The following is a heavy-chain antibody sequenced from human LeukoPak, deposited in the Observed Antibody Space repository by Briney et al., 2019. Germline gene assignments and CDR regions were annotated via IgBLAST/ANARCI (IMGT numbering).Heavy chain of an antibody. J-gene: IGHJ4*02. CDR2: ITHSGAGT. D-gene: IGHD2-2*02. CDR1: GFTFSSYA. Sequence: GGSLRLSCAASGFTFSSYAMSWVRQAPGKGLEWLSSITHSGAGTYYADSVKGRFTISRDNPKNTLSLQVSSLSAEDTALYYCAKGGKYCSTTFCYTHFDYWGQGTLVTVSS. V-gene: IGHV3-23*01. CDR3: AKGGKYCSTTFCYTHFDY.